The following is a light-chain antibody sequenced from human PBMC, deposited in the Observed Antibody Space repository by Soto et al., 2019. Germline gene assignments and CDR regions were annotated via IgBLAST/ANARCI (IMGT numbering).Light chain of an antibody. CDR1: QTVSRH. J-gene: IGKJ3*01. CDR3: QQQGNWPPGFT. Sequence: EIVLTQSPATLSLSPAERATLSCRASQTVSRHLAWYQQKPVQAPRLLIYDTSNRATGIPARFSGSGSGTDFTLTISGLETEDFAVYYCQQQGNWPPGFTFGPGTTVDMK. CDR2: DTS. V-gene: IGKV3-11*01.